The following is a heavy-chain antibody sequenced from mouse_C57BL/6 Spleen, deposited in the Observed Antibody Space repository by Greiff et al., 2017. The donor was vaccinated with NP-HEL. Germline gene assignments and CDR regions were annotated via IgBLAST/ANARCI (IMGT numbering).Heavy chain of an antibody. CDR3: ARVSTVVGRGYFDG. V-gene: IGHV5-16*01. CDR1: GFTFSDYY. J-gene: IGHJ2*01. CDR2: INSDGSST. Sequence: EVQLVESEGGLVQPGSSMKLSCTASGFTFSDYYMAWVRQVPEKGLEWVANINSDGSSTYYLDSLKSRFILSRDNAKNMQYRKMSSLKSEDTSTYYWARVSTVVGRGYFDGWGQGTTLTVSS. D-gene: IGHD1-1*01.